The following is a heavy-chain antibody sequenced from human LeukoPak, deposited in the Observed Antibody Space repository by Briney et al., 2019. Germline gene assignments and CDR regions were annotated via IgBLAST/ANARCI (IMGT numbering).Heavy chain of an antibody. CDR1: GFTFSNFW. Sequence: GSLRLSCAASGFTFSNFWMSWVRQAPGKGLEWVANIKQDGSEKYYVDSVKGRFTISRDNAKNSLYLQMNSLRAGDTAVYYCARDGGDYYDSSGYPFHHWGQGTLVTVSS. V-gene: IGHV3-7*01. CDR2: IKQDGSEK. J-gene: IGHJ1*01. D-gene: IGHD3-22*01. CDR3: ARDGGDYYDSSGYPFHH.